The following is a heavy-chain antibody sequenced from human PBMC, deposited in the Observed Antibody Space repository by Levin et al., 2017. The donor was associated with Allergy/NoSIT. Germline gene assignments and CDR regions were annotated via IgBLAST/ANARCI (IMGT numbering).Heavy chain of an antibody. J-gene: IGHJ3*02. CDR3: ARGGFDHAFDI. CDR2: VDNDESDT. CDR1: GFTFSSYW. V-gene: IGHV3-74*01. Sequence: GGSLRLSCAASGFTFSSYWMHWVRQAPGKGLVWVSRVDNDESDTIYADAVKGRFTVSRNNAKNTLYLQMNSLRAEDTAVYYCARGGFDHAFDIWGPGTMVTVSS. D-gene: IGHD3-9*01.